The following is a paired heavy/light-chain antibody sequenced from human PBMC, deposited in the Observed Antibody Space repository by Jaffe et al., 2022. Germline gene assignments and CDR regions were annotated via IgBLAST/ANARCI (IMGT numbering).Heavy chain of an antibody. J-gene: IGHJ6*03. V-gene: IGHV3-23*01. CDR3: AKNPEGYCSGGSCYSEEYYYYMDV. D-gene: IGHD2-15*01. CDR1: GFTFSSYA. CDR2: ISGSGGST. Sequence: EVQLLESGGGLVQPGGSLRLSCAASGFTFSSYAMSWVRQAPGKGLEWVSAISGSGGSTYYADSVKGRFTISRDNSKNTLYLQMNSLRAEDTAVYYCAKNPEGYCSGGSCYSEEYYYYMDVWGKGTTVTVSS.
Light chain of an antibody. CDR3: QQYNNWPPDSYT. Sequence: EIVMTQSPATLSVSPGERATLSCRASQSVSSNLAWYQQKPGQAPRLLIYGASTRATGIPARFSGSGSGTEFTLTISSLQSEDFAVYYCQQYNNWPPDSYTFGQGTKLEIK. J-gene: IGKJ2*01. V-gene: IGKV3-15*01. CDR1: QSVSSN. CDR2: GAS.